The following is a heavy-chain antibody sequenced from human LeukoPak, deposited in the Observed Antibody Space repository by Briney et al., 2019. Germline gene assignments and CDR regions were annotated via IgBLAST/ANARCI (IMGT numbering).Heavy chain of an antibody. J-gene: IGHJ4*02. CDR3: ARGVPKGAHLAARYFDY. CDR2: MNPNSGNT. CDR1: GYTFTSYD. V-gene: IGHV1-8*03. Sequence: ASVKVSCKASGYTFTSYDINWVRQATGQGLEWMGWMNPNSGNTGYAQKFQGRVTITRNTSISTAYMELSSLRSEDTAVYYCARGVPKGAHLAARYFDYWGQGTLVTVSS. D-gene: IGHD6-6*01.